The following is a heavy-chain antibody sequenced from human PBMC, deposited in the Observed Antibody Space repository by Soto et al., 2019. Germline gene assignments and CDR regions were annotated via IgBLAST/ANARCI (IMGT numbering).Heavy chain of an antibody. CDR2: IIPIFGTA. J-gene: IGHJ4*02. CDR1: GGTFSSYA. Sequence: SVKVSCKASGGTFSSYAISWVRQAPGQGLEWMGGIIPIFGTANYAQKLQGRVTITADESTSTAYMELSSLRSEDTAVYYCARGEEDIVVVPAAMFGFDYWGQGTLVTVSS. V-gene: IGHV1-69*13. D-gene: IGHD2-2*01. CDR3: ARGEEDIVVVPAAMFGFDY.